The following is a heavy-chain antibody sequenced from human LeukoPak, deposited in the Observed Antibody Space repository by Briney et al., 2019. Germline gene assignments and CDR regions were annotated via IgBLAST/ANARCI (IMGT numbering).Heavy chain of an antibody. J-gene: IGHJ4*02. CDR2: INHSGST. CDR3: ARGRQEYYFDY. CDR1: GGSFSGYC. Sequence: SETLSLTCAVYGGSFSGYCWSWIRQPPGKGLEWIGEINHSGSTNYNPSLKSRVTISVDTSKNQFSLKLSSVTAADTAVYYCARGRQEYYFDYWGQGTLVTVSS. V-gene: IGHV4-34*01. D-gene: IGHD3-10*01.